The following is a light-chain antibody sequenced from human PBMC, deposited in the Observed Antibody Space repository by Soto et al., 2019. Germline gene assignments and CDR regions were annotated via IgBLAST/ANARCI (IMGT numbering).Light chain of an antibody. CDR2: GAS. CDR1: HSVSSH. Sequence: ILITQSPATLSVSPGERVTLSCTASHSVSSHVAWYQQKPGKAPRLLLYGASTRATGIPARLSGSGGGTDFTLTISSVQSEDFAVYFCQQYKNWPLFGQGTRLEIK. CDR3: QQYKNWPL. V-gene: IGKV3-15*01. J-gene: IGKJ5*01.